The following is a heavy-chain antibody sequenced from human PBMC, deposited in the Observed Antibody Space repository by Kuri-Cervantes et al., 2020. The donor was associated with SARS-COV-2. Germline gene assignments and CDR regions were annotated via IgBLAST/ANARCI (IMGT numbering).Heavy chain of an antibody. Sequence: WGSLRLSCAASGSSFSSYAMSWVRQPPGKGLEWFSAISGSGGSTYYADSVKGRFTISRDTSKNTLYLQMNSLKTEDTAVYYCTTDVEELLLYYYVDYWGQGTLVTVSS. V-gene: IGHV3-23*01. CDR1: GSSFSSYA. CDR2: ISGSGGST. J-gene: IGHJ4*02. CDR3: TTDVEELLLYYYVDY. D-gene: IGHD1-26*01.